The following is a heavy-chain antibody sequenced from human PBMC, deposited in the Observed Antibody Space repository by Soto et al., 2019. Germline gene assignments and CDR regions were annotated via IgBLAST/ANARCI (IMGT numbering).Heavy chain of an antibody. D-gene: IGHD6-13*01. J-gene: IGHJ5*02. Sequence: HSETLSLTCTVSGGSISSGGYYWSWIRDHPGKGLEWIGYIYYSGRTYYNPSLKSRVTISVDTSKNQFSLKLSSVTAADTAVYYCTRVFSDSSSFFDPWGQGTLVTVSS. V-gene: IGHV4-31*03. CDR2: IYYSGRT. CDR3: TRVFSDSSSFFDP. CDR1: GGSISSGGYY.